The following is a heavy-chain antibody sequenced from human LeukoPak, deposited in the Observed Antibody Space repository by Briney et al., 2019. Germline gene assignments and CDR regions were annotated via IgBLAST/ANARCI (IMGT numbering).Heavy chain of an antibody. CDR3: ARSSVTYGMDV. V-gene: IGHV3-7*01. J-gene: IGHJ6*02. Sequence: GGSLRLSCAASGFTFIRYWMSWMSWVRQAPGKGLEWVANIKQDGSEKYYVDSVKGRFTISRDNAKNSLYLQMNSLRAEDTAVYYCARSSVTYGMDVWGQGTTVTVSS. D-gene: IGHD2-21*02. CDR1: GFTFIRYW. CDR2: IKQDGSEK.